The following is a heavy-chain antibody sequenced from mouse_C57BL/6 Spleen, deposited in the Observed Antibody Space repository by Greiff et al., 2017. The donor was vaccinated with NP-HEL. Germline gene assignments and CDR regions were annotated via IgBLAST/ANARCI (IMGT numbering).Heavy chain of an antibody. CDR1: GFTFRDFY. CDR3: ARGNYYGSSAYAMDY. Sequence: EVQVVESGGGLVQSGRSLRLSCATSGFTFRDFYMEWVRQAPGKGLEWIAASRNKANDYTTEYSASVQCRFIVSRDTSKSILSLHMNALRAEDTSIYYCARGNYYGSSAYAMDYWGQGTSVTVSS. CDR2: SRNKANDYTT. V-gene: IGHV7-1*01. D-gene: IGHD1-1*01. J-gene: IGHJ4*01.